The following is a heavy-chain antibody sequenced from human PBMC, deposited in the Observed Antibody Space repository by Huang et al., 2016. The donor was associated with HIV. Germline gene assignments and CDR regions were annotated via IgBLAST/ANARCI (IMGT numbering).Heavy chain of an antibody. D-gene: IGHD3-3*01. CDR2: INYDGST. V-gene: IGHV4-39*01. CDR3: ARDIAIFGEPLDS. CDR1: GVSVTRSPWY. J-gene: IGHJ4*02. Sequence: QPRLQESGPGLVKPSETLSLTCTVSGVSVTRSPWYWVWVRQSPGKGLEWLASINYDGSTYYKSSLKSRLTTSLDTSKNQFSLKLTSVTAADTAVYFCARDIAIFGEPLDSWGQGMAVTVSS.